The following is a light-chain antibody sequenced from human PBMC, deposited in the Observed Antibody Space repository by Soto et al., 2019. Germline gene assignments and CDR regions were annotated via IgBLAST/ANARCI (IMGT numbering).Light chain of an antibody. CDR2: DAS. J-gene: IGKJ1*01. V-gene: IGKV1-5*01. CDR1: QSIGSW. CDR3: QQYPT. Sequence: DMQMTQAPSTLSASVGGRFTITCRASQSIGSWWAWFQQKPGKAPKLLVYDASSLESGVPSRFSGSGSGTEFTLTISSLQPDDFATYYCQQYPTVGQGTKVDIK.